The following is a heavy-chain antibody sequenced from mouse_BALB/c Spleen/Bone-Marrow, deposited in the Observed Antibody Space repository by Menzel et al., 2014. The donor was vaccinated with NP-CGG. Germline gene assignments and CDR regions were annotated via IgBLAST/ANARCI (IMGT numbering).Heavy chain of an antibody. J-gene: IGHJ2*01. CDR2: IDPANGNT. Sequence: EVQRVESGAELVKPGASVKLSCTVSGFNIKDTFMHWAKQRPEQGLEWIGRIDPANGNTKYDPKFQGKATITADTSSNTAYLHLTSLTSEDTAVYYCTRGEDYWGQGTTLAVSS. CDR3: TRGEDY. V-gene: IGHV14-3*02. CDR1: GFNIKDTF.